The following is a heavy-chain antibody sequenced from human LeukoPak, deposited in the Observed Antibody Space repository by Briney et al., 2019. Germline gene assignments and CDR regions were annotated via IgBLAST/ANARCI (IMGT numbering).Heavy chain of an antibody. CDR3: ARDCSSTSCYRGGWFDP. CDR1: AFTVSSNY. CDR2: IYTDGVT. Sequence: GGSLRLSCAASAFTVSSNYMSWVRQAPEKGLEWVSIIYTDGVTSYADSVKGRFTISRDNAKNSLFLQMNSLRAEDTAVYFCARDCSSTSCYRGGWFDPWGQGTLVAVSS. J-gene: IGHJ5*02. V-gene: IGHV3-66*01. D-gene: IGHD2-2*01.